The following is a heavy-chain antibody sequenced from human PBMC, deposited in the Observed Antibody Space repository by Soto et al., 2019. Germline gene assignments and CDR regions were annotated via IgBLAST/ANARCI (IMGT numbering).Heavy chain of an antibody. D-gene: IGHD3-22*01. V-gene: IGHV4-39*06. CDR2: IYSSVTT. J-gene: IGHJ3*02. Sequence: SETLSLTCTVSGGSIASSLNYWGWVRQPPGKGLEWIGSIYSSVTTYSNPSLKSRVTLAADTSKNQVVLTVTNMDPVDTATYYCARSNYYDSSGYYGAFDIWGQGTMVTVSS. CDR1: GGSIASSLNY. CDR3: ARSNYYDSSGYYGAFDI.